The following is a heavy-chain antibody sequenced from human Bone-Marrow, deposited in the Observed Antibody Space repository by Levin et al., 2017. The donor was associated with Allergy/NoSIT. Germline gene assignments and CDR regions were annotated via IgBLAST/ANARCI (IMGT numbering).Heavy chain of an antibody. V-gene: IGHV3-53*01. CDR1: GFIVGSHY. CDR2: IYSGGKT. Sequence: GGSLRLSCAASGFIVGSHYMTWVRRAPGKGLECVSVIYSGGKTFYTESVKGRLTISRDDSKNTLYLQMNRLRVEDTAVYFCAGGSTYDHGLDIWGQGTTVTVSS. CDR3: AGGSTYDHGLDI. J-gene: IGHJ3*02. D-gene: IGHD3-16*01.